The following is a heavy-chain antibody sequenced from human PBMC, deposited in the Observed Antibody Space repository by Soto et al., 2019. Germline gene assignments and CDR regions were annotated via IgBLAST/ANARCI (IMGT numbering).Heavy chain of an antibody. D-gene: IGHD3-10*02. Sequence: PGGSLRLACEGSGFTFSYYYMIWIRQAPGRGLEWISYSSNSGTFTRYSDSVKGRFSISRDNTKNFLYLQMNSLRAEDTAVYYCARSGDNYNVLDYWGQGTPVTVSS. CDR3: ARSGDNYNVLDY. V-gene: IGHV3-11*06. J-gene: IGHJ4*02. CDR1: GFTFSYYY. CDR2: SSNSGTFT.